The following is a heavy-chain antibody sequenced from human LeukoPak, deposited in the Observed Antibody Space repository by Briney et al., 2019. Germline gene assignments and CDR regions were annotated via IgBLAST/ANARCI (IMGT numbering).Heavy chain of an antibody. V-gene: IGHV4-59*01. CDR3: ARLTGEFFDF. CDR1: GGSFSGYY. CDR2: IYYSGST. D-gene: IGHD7-27*01. Sequence: SETLSLTCAVYGGSFSGYYWSWIRQPPGQGLEWIGYIYYSGSTNHNPSLKSRVTISVDTSMNQFSLKLSSVTAADTAVYYCARLTGEFFDFWGQGTLVTVSS. J-gene: IGHJ4*02.